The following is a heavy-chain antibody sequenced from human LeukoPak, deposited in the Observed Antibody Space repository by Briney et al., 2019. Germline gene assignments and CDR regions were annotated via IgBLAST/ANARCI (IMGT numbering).Heavy chain of an antibody. CDR3: AKDSEWELLLWGAFDI. CDR2: IRFDGSDK. CDR1: GFPFSNYA. V-gene: IGHV3-30*02. J-gene: IGHJ3*02. D-gene: IGHD1-26*01. Sequence: QPGGSLRLSCAASGFPFSNYAMHWVRQAPGKGLEWVAFIRFDGSDKYYADSVKGRFTIARDNSKNTLYLQMNSLRAEDTAVYYCAKDSEWELLLWGAFDIWGQGTMVTVSS.